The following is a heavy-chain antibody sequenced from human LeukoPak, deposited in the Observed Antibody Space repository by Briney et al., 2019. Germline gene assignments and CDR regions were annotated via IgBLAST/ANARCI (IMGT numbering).Heavy chain of an antibody. D-gene: IGHD3-22*01. CDR3: AKDSMRYYDSSGYYSDY. CDR1: GYTFSTYA. CDR2: ISGSGGST. Sequence: GGSLRLSCAASGYTFSTYAMSWVREAPGEGLEWVSVISGSGGSTSYADSVKGRFTISRDNSKNTLYLQMNSLRVENTAVYYCAKDSMRYYDSSGYYSDYWGQGTLVTVSS. J-gene: IGHJ4*02. V-gene: IGHV3-23*01.